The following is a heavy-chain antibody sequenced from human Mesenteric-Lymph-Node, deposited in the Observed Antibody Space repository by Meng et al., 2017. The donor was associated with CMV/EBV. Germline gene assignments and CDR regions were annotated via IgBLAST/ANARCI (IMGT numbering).Heavy chain of an antibody. D-gene: IGHD4-23*01. CDR3: ARDTVVTPYYFDY. CDR1: RYTVTSYG. Sequence: KASRYTVTSYGISWVRQAPGQGLEWMGWISGYNGNTFYAQNFQGRVTMTTDTSTYTAYMELRSLRSDDTAVYYCARDTVVTPYYFDYWGQGTLVTVSS. CDR2: ISGYNGNT. J-gene: IGHJ4*02. V-gene: IGHV1-18*01.